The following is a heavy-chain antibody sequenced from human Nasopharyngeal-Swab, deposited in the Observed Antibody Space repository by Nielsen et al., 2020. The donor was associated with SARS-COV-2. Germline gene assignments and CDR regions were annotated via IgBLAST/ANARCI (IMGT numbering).Heavy chain of an antibody. Sequence: GSLRLSCTVSGGSISSSSYYWGWIRQPPGKGLEWIGSIYYSGSTYYNPSLKSRVTISVDTSKNQFSLKLSSVTAADTAGYYCAREGNWNSRWFDPWGQGTLVTVSS. CDR1: GGSISSSSYY. D-gene: IGHD1-20*01. CDR2: IYYSGST. V-gene: IGHV4-39*07. J-gene: IGHJ5*02. CDR3: AREGNWNSRWFDP.